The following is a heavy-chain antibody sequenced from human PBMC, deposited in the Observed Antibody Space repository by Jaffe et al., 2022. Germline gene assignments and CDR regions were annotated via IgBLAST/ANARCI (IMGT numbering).Heavy chain of an antibody. J-gene: IGHJ6*03. Sequence: QLQLQESGPGLVKPSETLSLTCTVSGGSISSSSYYWGWIRQPPGKGLEWIGSIYYSGSTYYNPSLKSRVTISVDTSKNQFSLKLSSVTAADTAVYYCARREYSSSLRYYYYYMDVWGKGTTVTVSS. V-gene: IGHV4-39*01. CDR1: GGSISSSSYY. CDR2: IYYSGST. CDR3: ARREYSSSLRYYYYYMDV. D-gene: IGHD6-6*01.